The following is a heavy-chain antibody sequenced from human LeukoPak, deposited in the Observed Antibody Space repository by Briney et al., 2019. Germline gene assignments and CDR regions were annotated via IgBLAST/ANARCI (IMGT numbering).Heavy chain of an antibody. V-gene: IGHV4-39*01. D-gene: IGHD5-12*01. CDR3: ARHTRAGYSGYENAFDI. CDR1: GGSISSSSYY. Sequence: SETLSLTCTVSGGSISSSSYYWDWIRQPPGKGLEWIGNLYDSGSTHYNPSLRSRVTRSADTSKNQFYLKLSSVTAADTAVYYCARHTRAGYSGYENAFDIWGQGTMVTVSS. CDR2: LYDSGST. J-gene: IGHJ3*02.